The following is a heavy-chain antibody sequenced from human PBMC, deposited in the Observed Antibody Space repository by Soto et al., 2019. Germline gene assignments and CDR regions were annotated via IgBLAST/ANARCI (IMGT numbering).Heavy chain of an antibody. CDR2: ISYEGSNK. D-gene: IGHD2-2*01. CDR1: GFTFSSYA. V-gene: IGHV3-30-3*01. Sequence: QVQLVESGGGVVQPGRSLRLSCAASGFTFSSYAMHWVRQAPGKGLEWVAVISYEGSNKYYADFVKGRFTISRDNSKNTLYLQMNSLIAEATAVSYCARDPHPNAFCISTRCYWLPWFDPWGQGTLVTVSS. CDR3: ARDPHPNAFCISTRCYWLPWFDP. J-gene: IGHJ5*02.